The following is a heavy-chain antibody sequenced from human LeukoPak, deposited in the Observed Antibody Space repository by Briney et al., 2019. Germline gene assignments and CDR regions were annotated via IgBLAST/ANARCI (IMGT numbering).Heavy chain of an antibody. J-gene: IGHJ4*02. V-gene: IGHV4-39*01. CDR3: ARLGDLYDSGTSYPPYFDY. D-gene: IGHD3-10*01. CDR1: GGSINTRRFY. CDR2: VHYSGRT. Sequence: PSETLSLTCSVSGGSINTRRFYWGWIRQPPGKGLAWIGSVHYSGRTHYNPSLKRRVIISVDTSKNQFSLKLNSVTAADTAVYYCARLGDLYDSGTSYPPYFDYWGQGSLVTVSS.